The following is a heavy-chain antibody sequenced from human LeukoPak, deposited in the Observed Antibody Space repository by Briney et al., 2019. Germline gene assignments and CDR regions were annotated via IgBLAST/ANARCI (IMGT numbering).Heavy chain of an antibody. Sequence: GASVKVSCKASGYTFTSYGISWVRQAPGQGLEWMGWISAYNGNTNYAQKLQGRVTMTTGTSTSTAYMELRSLRSDDTAVYYCARGHYSSSWSRNYYYMDVWGKGTTVTVSS. CDR2: ISAYNGNT. CDR1: GYTFTSYG. CDR3: ARGHYSSSWSRNYYYMDV. J-gene: IGHJ6*03. V-gene: IGHV1-18*01. D-gene: IGHD6-13*01.